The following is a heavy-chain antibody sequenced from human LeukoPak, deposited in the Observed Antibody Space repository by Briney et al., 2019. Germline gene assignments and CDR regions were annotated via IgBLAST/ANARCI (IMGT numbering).Heavy chain of an antibody. V-gene: IGHV3-30*04. CDR3: AREAVGAIYFDY. Sequence: AGGSLRLSCAASGFTFSRYAMHWVRQAPGKGLEWLAFISYGGSNKYYADSVKGRFTISRDNSKNTVYLQMNSPRVEDTAVYFCAREAVGAIYFDYWGQGTLVTVSS. CDR2: ISYGGSNK. CDR1: GFTFSRYA. D-gene: IGHD1-26*01. J-gene: IGHJ4*02.